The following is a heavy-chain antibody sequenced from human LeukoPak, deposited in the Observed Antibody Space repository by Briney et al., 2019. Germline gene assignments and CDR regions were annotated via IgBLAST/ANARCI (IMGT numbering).Heavy chain of an antibody. CDR3: AREGRFKAQHLFDY. CDR2: IPYDGSQN. V-gene: IGHV3-30*04. D-gene: IGHD2-2*01. Sequence: LGGSLRLSCAASDFPFIGYTMHWVRQAPGKGLEWVAGIPYDGSQNSYADSVKGRFSISRDNSKSALYLQLSGLRPEDTAVYYCAREGRFKAQHLFDYWGQGTMVTVSS. CDR1: DFPFIGYT. J-gene: IGHJ4*02.